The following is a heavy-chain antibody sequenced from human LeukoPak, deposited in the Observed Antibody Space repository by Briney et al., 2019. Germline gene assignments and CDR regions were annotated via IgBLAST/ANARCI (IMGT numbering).Heavy chain of an antibody. CDR1: GYTFTGYH. J-gene: IGHJ4*02. Sequence: ASVNVSCKASGYTFTGYHLHWVRQAPGQGLEWMGRINPNSGDTNYAQKFQGRVTMTRDTSISTAYMELSRLRSDDTAVYYCARDYCSSTSCLFDYWGQGTLVTVSS. D-gene: IGHD2-2*01. CDR3: ARDYCSSTSCLFDY. CDR2: INPNSGDT. V-gene: IGHV1-2*06.